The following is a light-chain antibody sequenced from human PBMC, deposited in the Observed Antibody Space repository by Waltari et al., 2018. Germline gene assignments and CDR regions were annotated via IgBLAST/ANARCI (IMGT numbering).Light chain of an antibody. V-gene: IGKV3-20*01. J-gene: IGKJ5*01. CDR3: QQYGSFPVT. CDR1: QRVISNH. Sequence: EIVLTQSPGTLSLSPGETATLSGRASQRVISNHLAWYQHIPGRSPRLLISGASSRAAGIPRSFSGRGSGTDFTLTISSLEPEDFGVYYCQQYGSFPVTFGQGTRLEIK. CDR2: GAS.